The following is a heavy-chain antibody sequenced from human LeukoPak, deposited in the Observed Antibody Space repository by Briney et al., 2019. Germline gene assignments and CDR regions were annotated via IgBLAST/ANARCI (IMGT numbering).Heavy chain of an antibody. J-gene: IGHJ4*02. CDR1: GFTFSSYG. V-gene: IGHV3-33*01. CDR2: IWYDGSNK. CDR3: ARSTRDSSGYYSGDY. Sequence: GRCLRPSCAASGFTFSSYGMHWVRQAPGKGLEWVAVIWYDGSNKYYADSVKGRFTISRDNSKNTLYLQMNSLRAEDTAVYYCARSTRDSSGYYSGDYWGQGTLVTVSS. D-gene: IGHD3-22*01.